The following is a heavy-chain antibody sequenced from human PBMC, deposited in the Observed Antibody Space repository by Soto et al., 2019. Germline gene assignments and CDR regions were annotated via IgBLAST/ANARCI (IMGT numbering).Heavy chain of an antibody. V-gene: IGHV3-7*01. CDR1: VFTFSIYW. CDR3: ARERGYSGYDFNY. CDR2: IKQDGSEK. Sequence: WGSLLVSCAASVFTFSIYWMSWVGQAPGKGLEWVANIKQDGSEKYYVDSVKGRFTISRDNAKNSLYLQMNSLRAEDTAVYYCARERGYSGYDFNYWGQGTMVTVSS. J-gene: IGHJ4*02. D-gene: IGHD5-12*01.